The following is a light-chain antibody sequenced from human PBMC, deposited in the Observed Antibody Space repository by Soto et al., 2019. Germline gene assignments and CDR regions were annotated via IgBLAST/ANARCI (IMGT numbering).Light chain of an antibody. CDR3: QQYNSNSLLT. J-gene: IGKJ4*01. V-gene: IGKV1-5*03. Sequence: DIEMTQTPSFVSASLGDSVTIPCRASQSISSWLAWYQQKPGKAPKLLIYRASTLENGVPSRFSGSGSGTEFTLTISSLQPADFATYYCQQYNSNSLLTVGEGTKVDIK. CDR2: RAS. CDR1: QSISSW.